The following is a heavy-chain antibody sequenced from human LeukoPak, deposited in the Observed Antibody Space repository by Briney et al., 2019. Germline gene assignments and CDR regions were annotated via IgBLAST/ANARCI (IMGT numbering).Heavy chain of an antibody. J-gene: IGHJ4*02. V-gene: IGHV1-2*02. D-gene: IGHD3-22*01. CDR2: INPNSGGT. CDR3: AKAFYDSSGYYGTPGPLVDY. CDR1: GYTFTGYC. Sequence: ASVKVSCKASGYTFTGYCMHWVRQAPGQGLEWMGWINPNSGGTNYAQKFQGRVTMTRGTSISTAYMELNSLRAEDTAVYYCAKAFYDSSGYYGTPGPLVDYWGQGTLVTVSS.